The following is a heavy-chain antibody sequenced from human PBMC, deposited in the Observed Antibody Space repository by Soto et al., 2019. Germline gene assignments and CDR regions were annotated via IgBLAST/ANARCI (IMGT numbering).Heavy chain of an antibody. CDR3: AILTDSGQYPRTFAS. V-gene: IGHV5-51*01. CDR1: GYSFTKFW. CDR2: IYPGDSDT. D-gene: IGHD1-26*01. Sequence: PGESLKISCKGSGYSFTKFWIAWVRQMPGKGLEWMGIIYPGDSDTRYSPSFQGQVTISADTSIDTAYLQWSSLKASDTAMFYCAILTDSGQYPRTFASWGRGSLVPVYS. J-gene: IGHJ5*02.